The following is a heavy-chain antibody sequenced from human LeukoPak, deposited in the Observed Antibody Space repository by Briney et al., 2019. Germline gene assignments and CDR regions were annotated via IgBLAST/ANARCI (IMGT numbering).Heavy chain of an antibody. D-gene: IGHD3-10*01. J-gene: IGHJ6*03. CDR3: ARVLSGRGSLYDYYYYMDV. CDR2: TYSNGRT. CDR1: GFTVSSNY. V-gene: IGHV3-53*01. Sequence: AGGSLRLSCAASGFTVSSNYMSWVRQAPGKGLEWVSVTYSNGRTYYADSMKGRFTISRDISKNTLYLQMNSLRAEDTAVYYCARVLSGRGSLYDYYYYMDVWGKGTTVTISS.